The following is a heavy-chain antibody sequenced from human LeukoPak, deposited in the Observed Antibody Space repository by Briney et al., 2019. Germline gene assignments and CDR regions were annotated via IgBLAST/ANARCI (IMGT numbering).Heavy chain of an antibody. V-gene: IGHV3-23*01. CDR2: ISGSSDRT. J-gene: IGHJ4*02. CDR3: ARGTYEPKGY. Sequence: GGSLRLSCAASGFTFSSYAMSWVRQAPGMRLEWVSTISGSSDRTYYADSVEGRFTISRDNSKNTLYLQMNSLRAEDTAVYYCARGTYEPKGYWGQGTLVTVSS. CDR1: GFTFSSYA. D-gene: IGHD3-3*01.